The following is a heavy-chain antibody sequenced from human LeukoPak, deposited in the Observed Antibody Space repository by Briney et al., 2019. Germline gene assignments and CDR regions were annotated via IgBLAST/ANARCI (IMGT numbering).Heavy chain of an antibody. Sequence: ASVKVSCKVSGYTLTELSMHWVRQAPGKGLEWMGGFDPEDGETIYAQKFQGRVTMTEDTSTDTAYMELSSLRSEDTAVSYCATPGDIAAAGTNYYYGMDVWGQGTTVTVSS. V-gene: IGHV1-24*01. CDR1: GYTLTELS. CDR3: ATPGDIAAAGTNYYYGMDV. J-gene: IGHJ6*02. CDR2: FDPEDGET. D-gene: IGHD6-13*01.